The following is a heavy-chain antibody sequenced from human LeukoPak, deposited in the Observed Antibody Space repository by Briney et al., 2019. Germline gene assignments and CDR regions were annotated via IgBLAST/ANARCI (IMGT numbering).Heavy chain of an antibody. CDR1: GFTFSSYA. D-gene: IGHD3-10*01. J-gene: IGHJ4*02. V-gene: IGHV3-30-3*01. CDR3: ARDPHIEVRGVPPDY. CDR2: ISYDGSNK. Sequence: PGGSLRLSCAASGFTFSSYAMHWVRQAPGKGLEWVAVISYDGSNKYYADSVKGRFTISRDNSKNTLYLQMNSLRAEDTAVYYCARDPHIEVRGVPPDYWGQGTLVTVSS.